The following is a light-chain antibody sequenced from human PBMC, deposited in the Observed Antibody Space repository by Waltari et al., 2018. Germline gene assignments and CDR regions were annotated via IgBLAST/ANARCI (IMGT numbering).Light chain of an antibody. Sequence: EIVLTQSPATLSLSPGERATLYCRASQSINNFLAWYQQKPGQAPRLLIYDSSNRATDIPDRFSGSGSGTDFTLTISSLEPEDFAVYYCQQRSGWPPTFGGGTKVDI. CDR2: DSS. J-gene: IGKJ4*01. V-gene: IGKV3-11*01. CDR3: QQRSGWPPT. CDR1: QSINNF.